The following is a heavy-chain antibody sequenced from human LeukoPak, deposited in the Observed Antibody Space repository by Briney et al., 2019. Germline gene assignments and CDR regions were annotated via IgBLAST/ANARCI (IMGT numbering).Heavy chain of an antibody. CDR2: INGDGSTT. V-gene: IGHV3-74*01. CDR3: ARESGSGSQIDY. Sequence: GGSLRLSCAASGFTFTSYWMFWVRQAPGKGLVWVSRINGDGSTTSYADSVKGRFTISRDNAKNTLYLQMNSLRAEDTAVYYCARESGSGSQIDYWGQGTLVTVSS. J-gene: IGHJ4*02. D-gene: IGHD3-10*01. CDR1: GFTFTSYW.